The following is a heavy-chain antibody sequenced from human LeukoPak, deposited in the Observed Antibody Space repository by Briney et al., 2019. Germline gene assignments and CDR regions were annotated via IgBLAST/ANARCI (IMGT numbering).Heavy chain of an antibody. D-gene: IGHD6-6*01. J-gene: IGHJ6*03. V-gene: IGHV4-30-4*08. CDR1: GGSINSDNYY. Sequence: SETLSLTCTVSGGSINSDNYYWSWIRQPPGEGLEWIGYIYYSGSTYYNPSLKSRVTISLDTSKNQFSLKLSSVTAADTAVYYCARAAARRFMDVWGKGTTVTVSS. CDR3: ARAAARRFMDV. CDR2: IYYSGST.